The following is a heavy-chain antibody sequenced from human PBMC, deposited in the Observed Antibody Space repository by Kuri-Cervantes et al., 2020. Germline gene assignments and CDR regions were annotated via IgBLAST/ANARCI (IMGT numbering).Heavy chain of an antibody. CDR2: INPNSGGT. CDR3: ARLSYYCFDH. V-gene: IGHV1-2*02. CDR1: GYTFSGYY. J-gene: IGHJ4*02. Sequence: ASVKVSCKASGYTFSGYYMHWVRQAPGQGLEWMGWINPNSGGTNYAQKFQGRVTMTRDKSTSTVYMELSSLRSDDTAAYHCARLSYYCFDHWGQGTLVTVSS. D-gene: IGHD2-21*01.